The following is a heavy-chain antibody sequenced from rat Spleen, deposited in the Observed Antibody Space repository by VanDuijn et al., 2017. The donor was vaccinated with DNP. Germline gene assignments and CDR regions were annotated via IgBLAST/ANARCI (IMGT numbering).Heavy chain of an antibody. CDR1: AFTFSDYN. J-gene: IGHJ2*01. CDR2: ISYDGTRT. CDR3: ARPDY. V-gene: IGHV5-7*01. Sequence: EVQVLESGGGLVQPGGSLQLSCAASAFTFSDYNMAWVRQAPEKGLEWVATISYDGTRTDYRDSVKGRFTVSRDNTRSTLYLQMDSLRSEDTANYYCARPDYWGQGVMVTVSS.